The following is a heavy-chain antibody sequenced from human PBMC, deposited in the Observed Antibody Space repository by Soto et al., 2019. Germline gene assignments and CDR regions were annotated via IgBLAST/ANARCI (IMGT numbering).Heavy chain of an antibody. V-gene: IGHV3-30*18. CDR1: GFTFSSYG. CDR2: ISYDGSNK. J-gene: IGHJ6*02. Sequence: GGSLRLSCAASGFTFSSYGMHWVRQAPGKGLEWVAVISYDGSNKYYADSVKGRFTISRDNSKNTLYLQMNSLRAEDTAVYYCAKDPGIAVEPGENYYYYGMDVWGQGTTVTVSS. D-gene: IGHD6-19*01. CDR3: AKDPGIAVEPGENYYYYGMDV.